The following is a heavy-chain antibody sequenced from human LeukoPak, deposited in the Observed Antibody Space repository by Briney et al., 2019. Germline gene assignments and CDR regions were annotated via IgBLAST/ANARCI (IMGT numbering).Heavy chain of an antibody. Sequence: PSETLSLTCAVYGGSFSGYYWSWIRQPPGKGLEWIGEINHSGSTNYNPSLKSRVTISVDTSKNQFSLKLSSVTAADTAVYYCARHGRNYVVRPFDYWGQGTLVTVSS. CDR2: INHSGST. V-gene: IGHV4-34*01. CDR3: ARHGRNYVVRPFDY. D-gene: IGHD4-11*01. J-gene: IGHJ4*02. CDR1: GGSFSGYY.